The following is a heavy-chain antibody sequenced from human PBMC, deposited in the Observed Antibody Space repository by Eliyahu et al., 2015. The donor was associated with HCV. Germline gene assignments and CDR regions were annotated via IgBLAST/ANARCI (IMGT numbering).Heavy chain of an antibody. CDR3: ARQRSGTYGRKGTVFFDY. V-gene: IGHV4-31*03. Sequence: QVQLQESGPGLVKPSQTLSLTCTVSGGSISSGGYYWSWLRQHPGKGLXWIGDIHYTGGTHYNPSLKSRVSISVDTSNNHFSLKLGSVTAADTAVYYCARQRSGTYGRKGTVFFDYWGQGTLVTVSS. D-gene: IGHD1-14*01. CDR2: IHYTGGT. CDR1: GGSISSGGYY. J-gene: IGHJ4*02.